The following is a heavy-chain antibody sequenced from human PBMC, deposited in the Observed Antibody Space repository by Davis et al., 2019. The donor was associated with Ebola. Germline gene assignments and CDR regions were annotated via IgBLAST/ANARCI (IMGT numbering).Heavy chain of an antibody. CDR1: GFTFSSYG. V-gene: IGHV3-30*18. CDR3: AKVPVAGTHGVYYYGMDV. J-gene: IGHJ6*02. CDR2: ISYDGSNK. Sequence: GESLKISCAASGFTFSSYGMHWVRQAPGKGLEWVAVISYDGSNKYYADSVKGRFTISRDNSKNTLYLQMNSLRAEDTAVYYCAKVPVAGTHGVYYYGMDVWGQGTTVTVSS. D-gene: IGHD6-19*01.